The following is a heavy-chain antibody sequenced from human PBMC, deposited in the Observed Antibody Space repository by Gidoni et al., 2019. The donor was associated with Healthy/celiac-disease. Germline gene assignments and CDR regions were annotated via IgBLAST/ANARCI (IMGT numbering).Heavy chain of an antibody. CDR3: ARDAPEGKFDP. Sequence: EVQLVESGGGWVEPGGSLRLSCAASGFTVSSNYMSWVRQAPGKGLEWVSVIYSGGSTYYADSVKGRFTISRDNSKNTLYLQMNRLRAEDTAVYYCARDAPEGKFDPWGQGTLVTVSS. CDR1: GFTVSSNY. J-gene: IGHJ5*02. V-gene: IGHV3-66*01. CDR2: IYSGGST.